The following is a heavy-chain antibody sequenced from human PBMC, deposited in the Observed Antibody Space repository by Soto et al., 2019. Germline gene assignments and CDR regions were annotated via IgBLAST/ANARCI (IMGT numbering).Heavy chain of an antibody. Sequence: QVQLQESGPGLVMPSETLSLTCTVSGDSISGSPYYWGWIRQPPGKRLEWIGSIFYDGYTVYTPSLKRRVPISVDTSKSQFSLKLTSVAAADTDTYFCARLQTAVPHYWGQGILVTVSS. V-gene: IGHV4-39*01. CDR3: ARLQTAVPHY. D-gene: IGHD6-19*01. J-gene: IGHJ4*02. CDR2: IFYDGYT. CDR1: GDSISGSPYY.